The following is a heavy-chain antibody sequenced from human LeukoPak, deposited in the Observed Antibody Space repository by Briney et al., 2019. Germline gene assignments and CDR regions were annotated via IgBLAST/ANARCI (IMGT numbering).Heavy chain of an antibody. V-gene: IGHV5-51*01. CDR2: IYPGDSDT. CDR1: GYSFTSYW. J-gene: IGHJ5*02. CDR3: ARLPVYQDWFDP. D-gene: IGHD2-8*01. Sequence: GESLKISCKGSGYSFTSYWIGWVRLMPGKDLEWMGIIYPGDSDTRYSPSFQGQVTISADKSISTAYLQWSNLKASDTAMHYCARLPVYQDWFDPWGQGTLVTVSS.